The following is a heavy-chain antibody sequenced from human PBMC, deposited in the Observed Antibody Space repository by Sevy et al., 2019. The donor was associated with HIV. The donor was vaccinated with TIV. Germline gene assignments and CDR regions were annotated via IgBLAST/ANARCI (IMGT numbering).Heavy chain of an antibody. Sequence: ASVKVSCKASGGTFSNYALSWVRQAPGQGLEWMGGIIPIFGTTNFAQTFQGRVTITADESTSTAYMELSSLRSADTAVYYCARTPLVRIPGATDLYFDNSGQRTVVTVSS. CDR3: ARTPLVRIPGATDLYFDN. CDR2: IIPIFGTT. D-gene: IGHD2-2*01. CDR1: GGTFSNYA. V-gene: IGHV1-69*13. J-gene: IGHJ4*02.